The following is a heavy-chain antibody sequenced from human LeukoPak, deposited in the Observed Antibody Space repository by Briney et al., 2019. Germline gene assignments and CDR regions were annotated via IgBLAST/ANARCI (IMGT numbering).Heavy chain of an antibody. CDR3: ARASGSYWWFGS. V-gene: IGHV1-2*02. Sequence: ASVKVPCKASGYTFTGYYLHWVRQAPGQGLEWMGCVNPNSGDTNYAQKFQGSVTMTRDTSISTVYMELSRLRSDDTAVYYCARASGSYWWFGSWGQGNLVTVSS. CDR2: VNPNSGDT. D-gene: IGHD1-26*01. J-gene: IGHJ5*01. CDR1: GYTFTGYY.